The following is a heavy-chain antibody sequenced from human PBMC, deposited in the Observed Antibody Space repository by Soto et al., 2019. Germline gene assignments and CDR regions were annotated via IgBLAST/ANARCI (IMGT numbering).Heavy chain of an antibody. CDR2: IYYSGST. V-gene: IGHV4-34*01. J-gene: IGHJ5*02. D-gene: IGHD6-13*01. Sequence: SETLSLTCAVYGGSFSGYYWSWIRQPPGKGLEWIGYIYYSGSTYYNPSLTSRVTISVDTSKNHFSLKLTSVTAADTAVYYCARNIAAAGSRWFDPWGQGTLVTVSS. CDR3: ARNIAAAGSRWFDP. CDR1: GGSFSGYY.